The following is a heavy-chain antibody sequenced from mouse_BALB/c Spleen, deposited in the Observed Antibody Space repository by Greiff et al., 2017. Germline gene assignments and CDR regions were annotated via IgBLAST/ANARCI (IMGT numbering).Heavy chain of an antibody. CDR2: INPGSGGT. CDR3: AYGMDY. CDR1: GYAFTNYL. V-gene: IGHV1-54*01. D-gene: IGHD1-1*02. J-gene: IGHJ4*01. Sequence: QVQLQQSGAELVRPGTSVKVSCKASGYAFTNYLIEWVKQRPGQGLEWIGVINPGSGGTNYNEKFKGKATLTADKSSSTAYMQLSSLTSDGSAVYFCAYGMDYWGQGTSVTVSS.